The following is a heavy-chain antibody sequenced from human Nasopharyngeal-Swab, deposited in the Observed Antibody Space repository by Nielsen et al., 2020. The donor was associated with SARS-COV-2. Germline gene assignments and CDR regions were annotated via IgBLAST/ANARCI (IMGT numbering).Heavy chain of an antibody. V-gene: IGHV3-7*01. Sequence: GGSLRLSCAASGFTFRNYWMSWVRQAPGKVLEWVANIKQGGSEKHYVDSVKGRFTISRDDAKNSQSLQMNSLRVEDTAVYYCVREREGSYGMDVWGQGTTVTVSS. CDR1: GFTFRNYW. CDR3: VREREGSYGMDV. J-gene: IGHJ6*02. CDR2: IKQGGSEK.